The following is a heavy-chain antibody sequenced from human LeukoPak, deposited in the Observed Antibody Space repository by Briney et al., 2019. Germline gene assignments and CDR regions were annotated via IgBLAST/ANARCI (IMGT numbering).Heavy chain of an antibody. Sequence: GGSLRLSCAASGFTFSNYGMHWVRQAPGKGLEWVALIWYDGSNENYADSVKGRFTISRDNSKNTLHLQMSSLRAEDTAVYYCVNAQRTTVVTPAFDYWGQGTLVTVSS. D-gene: IGHD4-23*01. V-gene: IGHV3-30*02. J-gene: IGHJ4*02. CDR2: IWYDGSNE. CDR1: GFTFSNYG. CDR3: VNAQRTTVVTPAFDY.